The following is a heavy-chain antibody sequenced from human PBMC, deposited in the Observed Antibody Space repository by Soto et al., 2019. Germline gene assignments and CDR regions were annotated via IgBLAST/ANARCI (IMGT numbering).Heavy chain of an antibody. CDR1: CGSLSNYY. CDR2: MFNGGSA. CDR3: GRHGAIYSNSWYDFDY. J-gene: IGHJ4*02. D-gene: IGHD5-18*01. V-gene: IGHV4-59*08. Sequence: SETLSLTCTVSCGSLSNYYWSWIRQPPGKGLEWVGYMFNGGSANYNPSLKSRVAISVDMSQNQFSLKLTSVTAADTAVYYCGRHGAIYSNSWYDFDYWGQGTLVTVSS.